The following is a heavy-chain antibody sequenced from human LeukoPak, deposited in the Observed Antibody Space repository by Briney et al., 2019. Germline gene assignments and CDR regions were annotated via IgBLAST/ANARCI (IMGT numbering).Heavy chain of an antibody. V-gene: IGHV1-18*01. D-gene: IGHD3-10*01. CDR2: ISAYNGNT. J-gene: IGHJ5*02. Sequence: GASVRVSCKTSGYTFSNYNITWVRQAPGQGLEWLGWISAYNGNTNYGQKFQGGVTMTTEKSTTTAYMELTSLRFDDTAVYYCARDDEEFGELRRFDPWGQGTLVTVSS. CDR1: GYTFSNYN. CDR3: ARDDEEFGELRRFDP.